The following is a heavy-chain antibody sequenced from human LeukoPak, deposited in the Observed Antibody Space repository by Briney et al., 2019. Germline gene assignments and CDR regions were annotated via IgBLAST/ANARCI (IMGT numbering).Heavy chain of an antibody. V-gene: IGHV1-2*02. CDR2: INPYTGDT. J-gene: IGHJ4*02. Sequence: ASVTVSCKASGYTFSAYYMYWVREAPGQGLEWVGWINPYTGDTKYAQNFQGRVTMTRDTSIRTVYMEVSRLRSDDTAVYYCARTCGGDCYILDSWGQGTLVTVSS. CDR1: GYTFSAYY. D-gene: IGHD2-21*02. CDR3: ARTCGGDCYILDS.